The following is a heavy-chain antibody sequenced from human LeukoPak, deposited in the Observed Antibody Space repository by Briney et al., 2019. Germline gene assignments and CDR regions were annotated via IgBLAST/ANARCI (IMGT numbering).Heavy chain of an antibody. J-gene: IGHJ6*02. CDR2: IYYSGST. V-gene: IGHV4-59*08. CDR1: GGSISSYY. CDR3: ARGGARRLYYYGMDV. Sequence: PSETLSLTCSVSGGSISSYYWSWIRQPPGKRLEWIGYIYYSGSTNYNPSLKSRVTISVDTSKNQFSLKLSSVTAADTAVYYCARGGARRLYYYGMDVWGQGTTVTVSS. D-gene: IGHD1-26*01.